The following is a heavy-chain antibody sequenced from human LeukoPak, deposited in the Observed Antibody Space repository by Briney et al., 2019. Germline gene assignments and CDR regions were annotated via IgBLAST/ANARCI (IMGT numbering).Heavy chain of an antibody. CDR1: GFTFSNYW. D-gene: IGHD5-24*01. Sequence: PGGSLRLSCAASGFTFSNYWMSWVRQAPGKGLEWVANIKEDGSREDYVGSVRGRFTVSRDNAKNSLYLQMNSLRAEDTAVYYCVSQQLAPPWGQGTLVTVSS. J-gene: IGHJ5*02. V-gene: IGHV3-7*01. CDR2: IKEDGSRE. CDR3: VSQQLAPP.